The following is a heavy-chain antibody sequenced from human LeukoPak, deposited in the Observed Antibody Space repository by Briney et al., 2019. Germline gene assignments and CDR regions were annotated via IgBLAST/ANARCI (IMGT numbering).Heavy chain of an antibody. V-gene: IGHV3-21*01. CDR1: EFTFSIYS. Sequence: PGGSLRLSCAASEFTFSIYSMNWVRQAPGKGLEWVSSISSSSSYIYYADSVKGRFTIPRDNAKNSLYLQMNSLRAEDTAVYYCARRTYCGGDCYSVGAFDIWGQGTMVTVSS. J-gene: IGHJ3*02. CDR3: ARRTYCGGDCYSVGAFDI. D-gene: IGHD2-21*02. CDR2: ISSSSSYI.